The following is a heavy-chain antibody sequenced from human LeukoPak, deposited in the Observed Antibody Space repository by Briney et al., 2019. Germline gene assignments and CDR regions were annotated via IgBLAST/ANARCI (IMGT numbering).Heavy chain of an antibody. V-gene: IGHV3-43*02. CDR1: GFTFNDFA. CDR3: AKATRYSRGLIDY. J-gene: IGHJ4*02. D-gene: IGHD1-26*01. CDR2: ISGDGGST. Sequence: GGSLRLSRAASGFTFNDFAMHWVRHAPGKGLEWVSLISGDGGSTYYADSVKGRFTISRDNSKNSLYLQMNSLRTEDTALYYCAKATRYSRGLIDYWGQGTLVTVSS.